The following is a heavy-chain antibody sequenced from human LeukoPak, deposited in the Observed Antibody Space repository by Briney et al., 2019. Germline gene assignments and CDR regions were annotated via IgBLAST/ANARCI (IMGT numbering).Heavy chain of an antibody. D-gene: IGHD6-19*01. V-gene: IGHV4-59*01. CDR1: GGSISSYY. CDR3: ARVELLGSSGWPFDY. J-gene: IGHJ4*02. Sequence: PSETLSLTCTVSGGSISSYYWSWIRQPPGKGLEWIGYIYYSGSTNYNPSLKSRVTILVDTPKNQFSLKLSSVTAADTAVYYCARVELLGSSGWPFDYWGQGTLVTVSS. CDR2: IYYSGST.